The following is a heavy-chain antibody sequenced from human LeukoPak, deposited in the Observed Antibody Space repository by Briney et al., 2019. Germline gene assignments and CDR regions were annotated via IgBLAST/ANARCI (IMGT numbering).Heavy chain of an antibody. Sequence: SETLSLTCTVSGGSISSGGYYWSWLRQHPGKGLEWIGYIYYSGSTYYNPSLKSRVTISVDTSKNQFSLKLSSVTAADTAVYYCARITMIKGEKNAFDIWGQGTMVTVSS. V-gene: IGHV4-31*03. CDR3: ARITMIKGEKNAFDI. CDR1: GGSISSGGYY. D-gene: IGHD3-22*01. J-gene: IGHJ3*02. CDR2: IYYSGST.